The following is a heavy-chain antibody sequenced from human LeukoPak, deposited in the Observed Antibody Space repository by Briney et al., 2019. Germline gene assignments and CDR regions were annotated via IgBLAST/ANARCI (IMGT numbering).Heavy chain of an antibody. J-gene: IGHJ4*02. CDR2: ISWNSGSK. V-gene: IGHV3-9*01. CDR1: GFTFDDYA. Sequence: GGSLRLSCAASGFTFDDYAMHWVRQAPGKGLEWVSGISWNSGSKGYADSVKGRFTISSDNAKNSLYLQMNSLRAEDTALYYCAKSTGTTHFDYWGQGTLVTVSS. D-gene: IGHD4-17*01. CDR3: AKSTGTTHFDY.